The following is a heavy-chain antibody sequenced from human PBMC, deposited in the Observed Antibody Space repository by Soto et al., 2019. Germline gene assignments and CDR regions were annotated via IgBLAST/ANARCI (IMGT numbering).Heavy chain of an antibody. CDR3: AKVGSSSWDGEYFQH. Sequence: QVQLVESGGGVVQPGRSLRLSCAASGFTFSSYGMHWVRQAPGKGLEWVAVISYDGSNKYYADSVKGRFTISRDNSKNTLYLQMNSLRADDTAVYYCAKVGSSSWDGEYFQHWGQGTLVTVSS. D-gene: IGHD6-13*01. CDR1: GFTFSSYG. J-gene: IGHJ1*01. CDR2: ISYDGSNK. V-gene: IGHV3-30*18.